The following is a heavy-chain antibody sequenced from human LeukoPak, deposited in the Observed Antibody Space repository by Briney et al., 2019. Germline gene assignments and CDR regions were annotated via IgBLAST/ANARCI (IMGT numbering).Heavy chain of an antibody. J-gene: IGHJ5*02. CDR1: GYTFTGHY. CDR2: INPDSGGT. V-gene: IGHV1-2*02. Sequence: ASVKVSCKASGYTFTGHYMQWVRQAPGQGLEWMGWINPDSGGTNYAQKFQGRVTMTRDTSISTAYMELNRLRSDDTAVYYCARGGDSYKSPWFDPWGQGTLVTVSS. CDR3: ARGGDSYKSPWFDP. D-gene: IGHD5-24*01.